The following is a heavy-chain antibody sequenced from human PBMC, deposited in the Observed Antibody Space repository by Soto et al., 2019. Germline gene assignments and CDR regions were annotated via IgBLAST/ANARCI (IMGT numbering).Heavy chain of an antibody. J-gene: IGHJ4*02. V-gene: IGHV1-46*01. CDR1: GYTFTSYY. CDR2: INPSGGST. D-gene: IGHD6-13*01. Sequence: ASVKVSCKASGYTFTSYYMHWVRQAPGQGLEWMGIINPSGGSTNYNPSLKSRVTISIDTSKNQFSLKLSSVTAADTAVYYCAGGIAAAAFFDYWGQGTQVTVPQ. CDR3: AGGIAAAAFFDY.